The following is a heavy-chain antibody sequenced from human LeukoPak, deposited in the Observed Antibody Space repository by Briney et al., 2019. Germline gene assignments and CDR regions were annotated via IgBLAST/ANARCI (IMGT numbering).Heavy chain of an antibody. D-gene: IGHD1-14*01. Sequence: ASVKVSCKAAGYPFTSYYIHWVRQAPGQGLDWMGEINPSTSSTTYAQKFQGRVTMTRDTSISTVYMELSSLRSEDTAVYYCARDPGRTSYYYYMDVWGKGTTVTVSS. V-gene: IGHV1-46*01. J-gene: IGHJ6*03. CDR1: GYPFTSYY. CDR3: ARDPGRTSYYYYMDV. CDR2: INPSTSST.